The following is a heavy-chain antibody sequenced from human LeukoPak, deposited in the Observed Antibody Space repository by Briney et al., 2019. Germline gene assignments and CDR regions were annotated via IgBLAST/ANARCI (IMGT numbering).Heavy chain of an antibody. CDR1: GFTVSSNY. Sequence: GGSLRLSCAASGFTVSSNYMSWVRQAPGKGLEWVSVIYSGGSTYYADSVKGRFTISRDNSKNTLYLQMNSLRAEDTAVYYCARAYYYDSSGYYSIYYYGMDVWGQGTTVTVSS. J-gene: IGHJ6*02. D-gene: IGHD3-22*01. CDR3: ARAYYYDSSGYYSIYYYGMDV. V-gene: IGHV3-66*01. CDR2: IYSGGST.